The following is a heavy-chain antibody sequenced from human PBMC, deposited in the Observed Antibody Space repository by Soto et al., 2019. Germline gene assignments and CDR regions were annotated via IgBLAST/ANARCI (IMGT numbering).Heavy chain of an antibody. V-gene: IGHV4-39*01. D-gene: IGHD2-15*01. CDR3: ARRVGYCSGGSCYPSYWFDP. CDR1: GGSISSSSYY. J-gene: IGHJ5*02. CDR2: IYYSGST. Sequence: PSETLSLTCTVSGGSISSSSYYWGWIRQPPGKGLEWIGSIYYSGSTYYNPSLKSRVTISVDTSKNQFSLKLSSVTAADTAVYYCARRVGYCSGGSCYPSYWFDPWGQGTLVTVSS.